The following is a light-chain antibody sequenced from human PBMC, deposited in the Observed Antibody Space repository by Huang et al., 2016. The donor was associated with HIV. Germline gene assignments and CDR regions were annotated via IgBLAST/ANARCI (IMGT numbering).Light chain of an antibody. CDR2: DIS. V-gene: IGKV3-11*01. CDR3: QQRSTGV. J-gene: IGKJ4*01. Sequence: EIVLTQSPATLSLSPGETATLSCRASQSVSSFLAWYQQKHGQIPRLLVYDISNSATGIRARGSGSGSGINLTLSIRSLEPVDFEVYYCQQRSTGVFGGGTKVEIK. CDR1: QSVSSF.